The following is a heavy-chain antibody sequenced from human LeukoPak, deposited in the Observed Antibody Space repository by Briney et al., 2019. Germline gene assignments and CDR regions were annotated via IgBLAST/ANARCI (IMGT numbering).Heavy chain of an antibody. CDR2: IRDSGET. Sequence: GGSLRLSCAGSGFSVSNYYMSWVRQAPGKGLEWVSLIRDSGETFYADSVKGRFTISRDSSKNTMYLQMNRLRVEDTAVYFCAGDRAVTQDWVEFDPWGQGTLVTASS. D-gene: IGHD4-17*01. CDR3: AGDRAVTQDWVEFDP. V-gene: IGHV3-66*03. J-gene: IGHJ5*02. CDR1: GFSVSNYY.